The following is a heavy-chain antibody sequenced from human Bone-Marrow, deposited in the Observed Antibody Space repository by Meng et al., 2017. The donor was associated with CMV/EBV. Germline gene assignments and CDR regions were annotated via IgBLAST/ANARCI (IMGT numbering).Heavy chain of an antibody. V-gene: IGHV1-8*02. CDR1: GYTFTGYY. CDR3: ARDYFESSGSSSFAYYGMDV. Sequence: ASVKVSCKASGYTFTGYYMHWVRQAPGQGLEWMGWMNPNSGNTGYAQKFQGRVTMTRSTSTSTAYMELSGLRSGDTAVYYCARDYFESSGSSSFAYYGMDVWGQGTTVTVSS. J-gene: IGHJ6*02. CDR2: MNPNSGNT. D-gene: IGHD3-22*01.